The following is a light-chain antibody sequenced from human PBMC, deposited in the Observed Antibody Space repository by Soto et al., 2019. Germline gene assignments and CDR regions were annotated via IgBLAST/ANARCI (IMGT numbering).Light chain of an antibody. J-gene: IGKJ5*01. CDR1: QSVSRF. CDR2: DAS. CDR3: QQSDTYPLT. V-gene: IGKV3-11*01. Sequence: EVMLTQSPATLSLSPGERATLSCRASQSVSRFLAWYQHKPGQAPRLLISDASNRATGIPARFSGSGSGTEFTLTISSLEPEDFATYYCQQSDTYPLTFGQGTRLDIK.